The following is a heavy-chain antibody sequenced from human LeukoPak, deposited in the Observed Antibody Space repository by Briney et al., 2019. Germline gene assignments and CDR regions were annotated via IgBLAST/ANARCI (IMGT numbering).Heavy chain of an antibody. J-gene: IGHJ4*02. CDR2: INHSGST. D-gene: IGHD1-14*01. Sequence: SETLSLTCAVYGGSFSGYYWSWIRQPPGKGLEWIGEINHSGSTNYNPSLKSRVTISVDTSKNQFSLKLSSVTAADTAVYCCARGGPDLYYFDYWGQGTLVTVSS. CDR3: ARGGPDLYYFDY. CDR1: GGSFSGYY. V-gene: IGHV4-34*01.